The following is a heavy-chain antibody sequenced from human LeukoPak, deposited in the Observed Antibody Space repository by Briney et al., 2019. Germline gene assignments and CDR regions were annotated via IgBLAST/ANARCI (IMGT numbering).Heavy chain of an antibody. CDR1: GFTFSSYG. Sequence: GGSLRLSCAASGFTFSSYGMHWVRQAPGKGLEWVAFIRYDGSNKYYADSVKGRFTISRDNSKNTLYLQMSSLKAEDTAVYYCAKERNLEIAVAGTIFDYWGQGTLVTVSS. D-gene: IGHD6-19*01. V-gene: IGHV3-30*02. CDR3: AKERNLEIAVAGTIFDY. J-gene: IGHJ4*02. CDR2: IRYDGSNK.